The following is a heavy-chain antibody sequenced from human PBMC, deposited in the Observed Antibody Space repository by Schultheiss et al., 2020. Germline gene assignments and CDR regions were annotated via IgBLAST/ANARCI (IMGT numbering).Heavy chain of an antibody. CDR1: GFTFSDHY. CDR2: IKSKTDGGTT. D-gene: IGHD3-22*01. J-gene: IGHJ3*02. Sequence: GGSLRLSCVASGFTFSDHYMHWVRQAPGKGLEWVGRIKSKTDGGTTDYAAPVKGRFTISRDNAKNSLYLQMNSLRAEDTAVYYCAGYRGTMIVDAFDIWGQGTMVTVSS. CDR3: AGYRGTMIVDAFDI. V-gene: IGHV3-15*01.